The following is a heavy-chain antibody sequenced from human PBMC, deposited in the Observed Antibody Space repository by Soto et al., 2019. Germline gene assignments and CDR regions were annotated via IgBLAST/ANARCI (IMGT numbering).Heavy chain of an antibody. J-gene: IGHJ3*02. CDR3: AGDLDDIVVVPAALVAFDI. CDR1: GYTFTGYY. Sequence: GASVKVSCKASGYTFTGYYMHWVRQAPGQGLEWMGWINPNSGGTNYAQKFQGRVTMTRDTSMSTAYMELRRLRSDDTAVYYCAGDLDDIVVVPAALVAFDIWGQGTMVTVSS. CDR2: INPNSGGT. D-gene: IGHD2-2*01. V-gene: IGHV1-2*02.